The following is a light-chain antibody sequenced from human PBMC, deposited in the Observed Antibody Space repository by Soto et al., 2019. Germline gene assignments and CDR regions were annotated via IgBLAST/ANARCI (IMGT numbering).Light chain of an antibody. J-gene: IGKJ1*01. CDR1: QSVSSY. CDR2: GAS. Sequence: EIVMTQSPATLPLSPGERATLYCRASQSVSSYLAWYQQKPGQAPRLLIYGASSRATGIPDRFSGSGSGTDFTLTIGRLEPEDFAVYYCQQYGSSPWTFGQGTKVDIK. V-gene: IGKV3-20*01. CDR3: QQYGSSPWT.